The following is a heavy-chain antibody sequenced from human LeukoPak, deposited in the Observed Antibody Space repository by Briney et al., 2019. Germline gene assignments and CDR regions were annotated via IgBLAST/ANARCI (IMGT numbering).Heavy chain of an antibody. D-gene: IGHD6-19*01. V-gene: IGHV3-15*01. CDR3: TTDPTRVVAGTSSIDY. CDR1: GFTFSNAW. J-gene: IGHJ4*02. Sequence: GGSLRLSCAASGFTFSNAWMSWVRQAPGKGLEWVGRIKSKTDGGTTDYAAPVKGRFTISRDDSKNTLYLQMNSLKTEDTAVYYCTTDPTRVVAGTSSIDYWGQGTLVTVSS. CDR2: IKSKTDGGTT.